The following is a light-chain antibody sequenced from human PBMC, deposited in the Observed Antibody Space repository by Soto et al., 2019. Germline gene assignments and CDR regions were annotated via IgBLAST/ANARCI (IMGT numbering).Light chain of an antibody. Sequence: QSALTQPASVSGSPGQPIAISCTGTSSDVGGYNYVSWYQQHPGKAPKLMIYDVTSRPSGVSDRFSGSKSGTTASLTISGLQAEDEADYYCCSYTSSTIYVFGTGTKVTVL. V-gene: IGLV2-14*03. CDR2: DVT. CDR3: CSYTSSTIYV. CDR1: SSDVGGYNY. J-gene: IGLJ1*01.